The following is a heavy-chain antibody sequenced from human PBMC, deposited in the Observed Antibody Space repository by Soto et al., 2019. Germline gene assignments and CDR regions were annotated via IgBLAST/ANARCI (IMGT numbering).Heavy chain of an antibody. Sequence: GGSLRLSCASSGFTFYNYAMGWVRQAPGKGLEWVSAITGTGSDTYYVDSVKGRFTISRDNSENTLYLQMNSLRAEDTAIYYCAKLGSSSWSPHYYFDYWGQGTLVTVSS. CDR2: ITGTGSDT. J-gene: IGHJ4*02. CDR3: AKLGSSSWSPHYYFDY. CDR1: GFTFYNYA. D-gene: IGHD2-2*01. V-gene: IGHV3-23*01.